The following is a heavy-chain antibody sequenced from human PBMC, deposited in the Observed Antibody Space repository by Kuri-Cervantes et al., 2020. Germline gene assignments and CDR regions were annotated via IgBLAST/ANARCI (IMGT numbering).Heavy chain of an antibody. CDR1: GFIFSNFG. CDR2: VWYLGNNK. J-gene: IGHJ4*02. V-gene: IGHV3-33*08. D-gene: IGHD4-17*01. Sequence: LSLTCAASGFIFSNFGMHWVRQAPGKGLEWLAVVWYLGNNKYYADSVKGRFTISRDNSKNTLYLQVDSLRAEDTAVYYCARGDDDYGDYEYYFDYWGQGTLVTVSS. CDR3: ARGDDDYGDYEYYFDY.